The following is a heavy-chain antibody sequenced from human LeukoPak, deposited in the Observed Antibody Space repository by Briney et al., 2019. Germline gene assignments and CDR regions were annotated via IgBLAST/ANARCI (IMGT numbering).Heavy chain of an antibody. J-gene: IGHJ4*02. CDR2: ISGHNGDV. Sequence: GTSVKVSCKASGYTFSNYGITWVRQAPGQGLEWMGTISGHNGDVNYAPKFQGRVTMTTDTSTTTAYMELRSLRFDDTAVYYCARYNSLLRGVTTSDYWGQGTLDTVSS. CDR1: GYTFSNYG. D-gene: IGHD3-10*01. V-gene: IGHV1-18*01. CDR3: ARYNSLLRGVTTSDY.